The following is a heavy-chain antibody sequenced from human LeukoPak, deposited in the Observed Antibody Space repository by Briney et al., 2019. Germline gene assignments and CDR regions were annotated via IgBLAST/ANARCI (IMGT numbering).Heavy chain of an antibody. CDR1: GGSISSGSYY. V-gene: IGHV4-61*02. Sequence: SSETLSLTCTVSGGSISSGSYYWSWIRQPAGKGLEWIGRIFTSGSTKYNPSLKSRVTISVDTSKNQFSLKLSSVTAADTAVYYCAREGKITMVRGVIRYYYMDVWGKGTTVTISS. J-gene: IGHJ6*03. D-gene: IGHD3-10*01. CDR3: AREGKITMVRGVIRYYYMDV. CDR2: IFTSGST.